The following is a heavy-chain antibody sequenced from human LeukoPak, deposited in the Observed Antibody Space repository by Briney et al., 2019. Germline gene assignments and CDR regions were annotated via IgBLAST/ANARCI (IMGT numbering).Heavy chain of an antibody. V-gene: IGHV3-30*03. CDR1: GFRFDSHG. D-gene: IGHD3-10*01. Sequence: GVSLRLSCATSGFRFDSHGMHWVRQAPGKGLEWVAVISYDAKNKHHADSLKGRFTISRDNSKNTLYLDMNSLRAEDTAVYFCATSHREDLWFGQLYYYYGMDDWGQGTTVTVSS. CDR3: ATSHREDLWFGQLYYYYGMDD. CDR2: ISYDAKNK. J-gene: IGHJ6*02.